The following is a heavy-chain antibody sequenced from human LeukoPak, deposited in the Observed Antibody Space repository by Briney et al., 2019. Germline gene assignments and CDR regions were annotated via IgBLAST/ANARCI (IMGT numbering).Heavy chain of an antibody. CDR1: GYTFTSYG. CDR2: ISAYNGNT. J-gene: IGHJ4*02. D-gene: IGHD1-26*01. Sequence: ASVKVSFKASGYTFTSYGISWVRQAPGQGLEWMGWISAYNGNTNYAQKLQGRVTMTTDTSTSTAYMELRSLRSEDAAVYYCARDSGSGNNDYWGQGTLVTVSS. CDR3: ARDSGSGNNDY. V-gene: IGHV1-18*01.